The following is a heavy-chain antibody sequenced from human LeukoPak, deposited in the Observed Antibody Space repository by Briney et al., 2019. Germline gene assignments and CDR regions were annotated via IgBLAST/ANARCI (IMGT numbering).Heavy chain of an antibody. Sequence: GGSLRLSCAASGFTFTSYGMHWVRQAPGMGLEWVAVIWYDGSNKFYADAVKGRFTISRDDSKNTVYLQMDSLRAGDTAVYYCATDQGTAADLFDYWGQGTLVTVSS. CDR1: GFTFTSYG. CDR3: ATDQGTAADLFDY. D-gene: IGHD6-13*01. J-gene: IGHJ4*02. CDR2: IWYDGSNK. V-gene: IGHV3-33*01.